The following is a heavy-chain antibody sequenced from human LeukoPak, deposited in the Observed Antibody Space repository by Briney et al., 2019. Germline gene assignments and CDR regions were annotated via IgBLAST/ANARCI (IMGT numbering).Heavy chain of an antibody. CDR1: GGSFSGYY. CDR2: IYYSGST. J-gene: IGHJ4*02. D-gene: IGHD3-16*02. V-gene: IGHV4-34*01. Sequence: PSETLSLTCAVYGGSFSGYYWSWIRQPPGKGLEWIGSIYYSGSTYYNPSLKSRVTISVDTSKNQFSLKLSSVTAADTAVYYCARLTITFGGVIVYFDYWGQGTLVTVSS. CDR3: ARLTITFGGVIVYFDY.